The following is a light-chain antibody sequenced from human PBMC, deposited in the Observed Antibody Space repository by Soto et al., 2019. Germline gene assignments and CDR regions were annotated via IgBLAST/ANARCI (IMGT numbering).Light chain of an antibody. J-gene: IGKJ1*01. CDR1: QSVKNF. Sequence: EVVLTQSPATLSLSPGERATLSCRASQSVKNFLAWYQQKPGQAPRLLIYDASNRATAIPARFSGSGSGTHFTLTISNLEPEDLAVYYCQRYGGFGQGTKVEIK. V-gene: IGKV3-11*01. CDR3: QRYGG. CDR2: DAS.